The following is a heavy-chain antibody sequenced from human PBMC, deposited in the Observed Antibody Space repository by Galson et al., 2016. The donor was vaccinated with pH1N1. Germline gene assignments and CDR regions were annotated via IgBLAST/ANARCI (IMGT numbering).Heavy chain of an antibody. Sequence: SLRLSCAASGFTFSSYEMNWVRQAPGKGLEWVSYISSSGSTIYYADSVKGRFTISRDNAKNSLYLQMNSLRAEDTAVYYCARDNLGNIDYYYGLDVWGQGTTVTVSS. V-gene: IGHV3-48*03. D-gene: IGHD7-27*01. J-gene: IGHJ6*02. CDR2: ISSSGSTI. CDR3: ARDNLGNIDYYYGLDV. CDR1: GFTFSSYE.